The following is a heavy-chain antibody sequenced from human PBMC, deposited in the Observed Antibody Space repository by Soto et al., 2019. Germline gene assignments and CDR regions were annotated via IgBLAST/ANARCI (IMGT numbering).Heavy chain of an antibody. CDR1: GFSLSTSGVG. D-gene: IGHD3-10*01. CDR3: AHLWFGELFAYFDY. CDR2: IYWDDDK. J-gene: IGHJ4*02. V-gene: IGHV2-5*02. Sequence: QITLKESGPTLVKPTQTLTLTCTFSGFSLSTSGVGVGWIRQPPGKALEWLALIYWDDDKRYSPSLKSRLTITKDTSTNQVVLTMTNMDPVDTATYYCAHLWFGELFAYFDYWGQGTLVTVSS.